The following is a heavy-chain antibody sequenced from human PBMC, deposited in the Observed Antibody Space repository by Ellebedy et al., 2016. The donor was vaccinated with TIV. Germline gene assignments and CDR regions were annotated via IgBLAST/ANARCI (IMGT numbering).Heavy chain of an antibody. V-gene: IGHV3-11*06. Sequence: GESLKISXAASGFTFSDYYMSWIRQAPGKGLEWVSYISSSSSYTNYADSVKGRFTISRDNAKNSLYLQMNSLRAEDTAVYYCARDYCSGGSCDLDVWGQGTTVTVSS. CDR2: ISSSSSYT. CDR1: GFTFSDYY. D-gene: IGHD2-15*01. CDR3: ARDYCSGGSCDLDV. J-gene: IGHJ6*02.